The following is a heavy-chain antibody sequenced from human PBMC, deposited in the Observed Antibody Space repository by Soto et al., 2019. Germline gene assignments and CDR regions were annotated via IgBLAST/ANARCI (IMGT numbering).Heavy chain of an antibody. J-gene: IGHJ3*02. D-gene: IGHD3-22*01. CDR1: GGSISSGGYS. V-gene: IGHV4-30-2*01. CDR2: IYHGST. CDR3: ASSGCRGIGAFDI. Sequence: QLQLQESGSGLLKASQTLSLTCAGSGGSISSGGYSWSWIRQPPGKGLEWIGYIYHGSTYYNPSLKSRVTRSIDRSKSQFSLKLGSVAAGDTAVYYCASSGCRGIGAFDIWGQGTRVTVSS.